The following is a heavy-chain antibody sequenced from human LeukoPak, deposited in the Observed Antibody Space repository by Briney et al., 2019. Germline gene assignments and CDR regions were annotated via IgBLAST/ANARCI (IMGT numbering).Heavy chain of an antibody. CDR2: IIPIFGIA. Sequence: ASVKVSCKASGGTFSSYAISWVRRAPGQGLEWMGRIIPIFGIANYAQKFQGRVTITADKSTSTAYMELSSLRSEDTAVYYCARARIAAAVTYNWFDPWGQGTLVTVSS. CDR1: GGTFSSYA. CDR3: ARARIAAAVTYNWFDP. D-gene: IGHD6-13*01. J-gene: IGHJ5*02. V-gene: IGHV1-69*04.